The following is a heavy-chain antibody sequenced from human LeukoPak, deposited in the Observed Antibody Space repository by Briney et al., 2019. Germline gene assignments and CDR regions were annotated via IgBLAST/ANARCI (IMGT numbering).Heavy chain of an antibody. CDR2: IRYDGSNK. V-gene: IGHV3-30*02. Sequence: PGGSLRLSCAASGFTFSSYGMHWVRQAPGKGLEWVAFIRYDGSNKYYADFVKGRFTISRDNSKNTLYLQMNGLRAEDTAVYYCAKESGEPYYFDYWGQGTLVTVSS. CDR3: AKESGEPYYFDY. J-gene: IGHJ4*02. CDR1: GFTFSSYG. D-gene: IGHD1-26*01.